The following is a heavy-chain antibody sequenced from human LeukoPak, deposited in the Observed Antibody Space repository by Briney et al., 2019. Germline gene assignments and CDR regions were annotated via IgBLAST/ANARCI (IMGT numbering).Heavy chain of an antibody. CDR2: ISSGGSSI. CDR1: GFTFSDYY. V-gene: IGHV3-11*01. J-gene: IGHJ4*02. Sequence: GGSLRLSCAASGFTFSDYYMSWIRQAPGKGLEWVSYISSGGSSIYYADSVKGRFTISRDNAKNSLYLQMNSLRADDTAVCYCARLNGDYGFFDYWGQGTLVTVSS. CDR3: ARLNGDYGFFDY. D-gene: IGHD4-17*01.